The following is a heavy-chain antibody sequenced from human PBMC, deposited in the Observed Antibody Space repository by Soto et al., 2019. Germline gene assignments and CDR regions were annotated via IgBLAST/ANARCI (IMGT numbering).Heavy chain of an antibody. CDR1: GGSISSSSYY. V-gene: IGHV4-39*01. Sequence: QLQLQESGPGLVKPSETLSLTCTVSGGSISSSSYYWGWIRQPPGKGLEWIGSIYYSGSTYYNPSLKSRVTISVDTSKDQFSLNLSSVTAADTAVYYCESYAMVSYAFDIWGQGTIVTVSS. CDR2: IYYSGST. D-gene: IGHD5-18*01. CDR3: ESYAMVSYAFDI. J-gene: IGHJ3*02.